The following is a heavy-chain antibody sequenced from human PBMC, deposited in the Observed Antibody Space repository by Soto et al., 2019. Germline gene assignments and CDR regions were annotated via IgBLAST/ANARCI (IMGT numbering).Heavy chain of an antibody. CDR1: GGSISPYY. CDR3: ARSSSWSNWFDP. V-gene: IGHV4-59*01. Sequence: SETLSLTCSVSGGSISPYYWSWIRQPPGKGLEWIGYIYYSGSTNYNPSLKSRVTISVDTSKNQFSLKLSSVTAADTAVYYCARSSSWSNWFDPWGQGTLVTVSS. CDR2: IYYSGST. J-gene: IGHJ5*02. D-gene: IGHD6-13*01.